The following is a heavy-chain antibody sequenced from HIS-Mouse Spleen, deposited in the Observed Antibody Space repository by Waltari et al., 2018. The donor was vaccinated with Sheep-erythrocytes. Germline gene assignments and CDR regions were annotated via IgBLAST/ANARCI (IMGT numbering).Heavy chain of an antibody. CDR2: IFSNDEK. V-gene: IGHV2-26*01. CDR1: GFSLSNARMG. Sequence: QVTLKESGPVLVKPTETLTLTCTVSGFSLSNARMGVSWIRQPPGKALEWLAHIFSNDEKSYSTSLKSRLTISKDTSKSQVGLTMTNMDPVDTATHYCARITSYYDFWSTYNKDYFDYWGQGTLVTVSS. D-gene: IGHD3-3*01. J-gene: IGHJ4*02. CDR3: ARITSYYDFWSTYNKDYFDY.